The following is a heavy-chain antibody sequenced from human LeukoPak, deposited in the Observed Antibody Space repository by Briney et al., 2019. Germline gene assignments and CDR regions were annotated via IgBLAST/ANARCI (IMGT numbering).Heavy chain of an antibody. J-gene: IGHJ4*02. CDR3: ARDRLGYFDY. D-gene: IGHD3-10*01. CDR2: IYTSGST. Sequence: KPSQTPSLTCTVSGGSISSGSYYWSWIRQPAWKGLEWIGRIYTSGSTNYNPSLKSRVTISVDTPKNQFSLKLSSVTAADTAVYYCARDRLGYFDYWGQGTLVTVSS. V-gene: IGHV4-61*02. CDR1: GGSISSGSYY.